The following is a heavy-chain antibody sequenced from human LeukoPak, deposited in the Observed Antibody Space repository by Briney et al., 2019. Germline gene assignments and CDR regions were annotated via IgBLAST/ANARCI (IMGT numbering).Heavy chain of an antibody. CDR1: GFTFTSYW. J-gene: IGHJ4*02. CDR2: IKEDGSEK. CDR3: VGNVEF. V-gene: IGHV3-7*02. Sequence: GGSPRLSCTASGFTFTSYWMTWVRQAPGRELEWVASIKEDGSEKQYVESVRGRFTISRDNAKNSLYLQMSSLTAEDTAVYYCVGNVEFWGQGTLVSVSS.